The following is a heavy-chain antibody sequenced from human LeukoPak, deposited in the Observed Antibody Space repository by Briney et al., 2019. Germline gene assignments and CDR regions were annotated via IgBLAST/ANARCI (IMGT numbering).Heavy chain of an antibody. J-gene: IGHJ3*02. CDR2: IIDMCKDT. V-gene: IGHV3-23*01. CDR1: GFTFSNYA. D-gene: IGHD3-10*01. Sequence: PGVSLRLSCVASGFTFSNYALTWVRQAPGKGLEWVSAIIDMCKDTYYADSVRGRFTISRDNSKNTVYLQMSSLRAEDTAVYYCVKESRVVRGVIMEAFDMWGQGTMVTVSS. CDR3: VKESRVVRGVIMEAFDM.